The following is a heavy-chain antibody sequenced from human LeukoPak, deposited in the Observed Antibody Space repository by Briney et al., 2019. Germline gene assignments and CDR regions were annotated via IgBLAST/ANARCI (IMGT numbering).Heavy chain of an antibody. Sequence: ASVKVSCKASGYTFTSYAMNWVRQAPGQGLEWMGWINPNGGGTNYAQKFQGRVTMTRDTSISTAYMELSRLRSDDTAVYYCARAGLRLIAARGHAGYYYYMDVWGKGTTVTVSS. CDR1: GYTFTSYA. D-gene: IGHD6-6*01. CDR2: INPNGGGT. CDR3: ARAGLRLIAARGHAGYYYYMDV. V-gene: IGHV1-2*02. J-gene: IGHJ6*03.